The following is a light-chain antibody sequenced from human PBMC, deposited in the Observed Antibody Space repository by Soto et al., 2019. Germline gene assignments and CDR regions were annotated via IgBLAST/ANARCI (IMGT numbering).Light chain of an antibody. CDR3: QQYYRSSIT. J-gene: IGKJ5*01. Sequence: IVTITCRSSQSLNNYLAWYQQKPGKAPKLLIYDASTLERGVPSRFSGTGSGTEFTLTISSLQPDDFATYYCQQYYRSSITFGQGTRLEIK. CDR1: QSLNNY. CDR2: DAS. V-gene: IGKV1-5*01.